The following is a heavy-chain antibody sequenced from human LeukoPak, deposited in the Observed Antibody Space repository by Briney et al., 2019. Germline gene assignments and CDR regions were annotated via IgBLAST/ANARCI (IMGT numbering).Heavy chain of an antibody. V-gene: IGHV4-30-2*01. CDR1: GGSISSGGYS. CDR2: IYHSGST. Sequence: SETLSLTCAVSGGSISSGGYSWSWIRKPPGKGLEWIGYIYHSGSTYYNPSLKSRVTISVDRSKNQFSLKLSSVTAADTAVYYCASTSTSYYGSGSWVYWGQGTLVTVSS. D-gene: IGHD3-10*01. CDR3: ASTSTSYYGSGSWVY. J-gene: IGHJ4*02.